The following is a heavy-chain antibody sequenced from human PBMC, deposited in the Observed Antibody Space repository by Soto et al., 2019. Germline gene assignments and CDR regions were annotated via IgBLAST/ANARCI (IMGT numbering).Heavy chain of an antibody. CDR3: AKPFYIAARPIGFQH. J-gene: IGHJ1*01. V-gene: IGHV3-23*01. CDR1: GFTFSSYA. D-gene: IGHD6-6*01. Sequence: EVQRLESGGGLVQPGGSLRLSCAASGFTFSSYAMSWVRQAPGKGLEWVSAISGSGGSTYYADSVKGRFTISRDNSTNTLYRKTNRLSAEDTAVYHCAKPFYIAARPIGFQHWGKGSMVTVSS. CDR2: ISGSGGST.